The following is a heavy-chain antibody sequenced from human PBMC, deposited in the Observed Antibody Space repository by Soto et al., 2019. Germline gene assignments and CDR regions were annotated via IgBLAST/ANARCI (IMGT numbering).Heavy chain of an antibody. CDR2: LSGSGDTT. J-gene: IGHJ6*02. V-gene: IGHV3-23*01. CDR1: GLTVSSNY. Sequence: GGSLRLSCAASGLTVSSNYMGWVRQAPGKGLEWVSALSGSGDTTYYADSVRGRFSISRDNSKNTLYLQMSSLRGEDTAVYYCAKGTQFFYYYAMDVWGQGTTVTVSS. CDR3: AKGTQFFYYYAMDV.